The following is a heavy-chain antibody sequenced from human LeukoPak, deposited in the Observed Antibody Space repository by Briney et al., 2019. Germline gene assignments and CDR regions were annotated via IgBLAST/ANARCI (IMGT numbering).Heavy chain of an antibody. CDR1: GFTFSGYW. CDR3: ARGPVPDY. D-gene: IGHD2-2*01. Sequence: SGGSLRLPCAPSGFTFSGYWLIWVRQAPGKGLEWVASIKQDGSEKYYVDSVKGRFTISRDNAKNSLYLQMNSLRADDTAVYYCARGPVPDYWGQGTMVTVSS. J-gene: IGHJ4*02. V-gene: IGHV3-7*01. CDR2: IKQDGSEK.